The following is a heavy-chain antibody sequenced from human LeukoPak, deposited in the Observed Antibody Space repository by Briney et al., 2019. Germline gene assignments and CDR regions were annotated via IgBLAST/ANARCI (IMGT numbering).Heavy chain of an antibody. CDR1: GGSFSGYY. V-gene: IGHV4-34*01. CDR3: ARGTSKNN. D-gene: IGHD2/OR15-2a*01. CDR2: INHSGST. J-gene: IGHJ4*02. Sequence: QASETLSLTCAVYGGSFSGYYWSWIRQPPGKGLEWIGEINHSGSTNYNPSLKSRVTISVDTSKNQFSLKLSSVTVADTAVYYCARGTSKNNWGQGTLVTVSS.